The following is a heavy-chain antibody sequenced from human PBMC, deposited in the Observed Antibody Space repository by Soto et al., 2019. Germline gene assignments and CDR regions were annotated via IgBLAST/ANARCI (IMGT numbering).Heavy chain of an antibody. V-gene: IGHV4-4*02. J-gene: IGHJ4*02. CDR1: GGSVSCTIW. D-gene: IGHD1-26*01. CDR3: ARVDSGDSAHLDS. Sequence: QVQLQESGPGLVTPSGPLSLPCSVSGGSVSCTIWWSWVRQAPGKGLEWLGEVFQSGKTYYNPSLQKRVSTSPDQSKNQSSLQLTSVSAAETAVYFCARVDSGDSAHLDSWGQGTLVTVSP. CDR2: VFQSGKT.